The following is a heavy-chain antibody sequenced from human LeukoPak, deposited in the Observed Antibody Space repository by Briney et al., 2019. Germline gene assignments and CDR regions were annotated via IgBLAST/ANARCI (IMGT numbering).Heavy chain of an antibody. D-gene: IGHD3-9*01. Sequence: GGSLRLSCAASGFTFSSYGMHWVRQAPGKGLEWVSYISSSGSTIYYADSVKGRFTISRDNAKNSLYLQMNSLRAEDTAVYYCARDVGNYDILTGYYSDWFDPWGQGTLVTVSS. CDR2: ISSSGSTI. V-gene: IGHV3-48*04. J-gene: IGHJ5*02. CDR1: GFTFSSYG. CDR3: ARDVGNYDILTGYYSDWFDP.